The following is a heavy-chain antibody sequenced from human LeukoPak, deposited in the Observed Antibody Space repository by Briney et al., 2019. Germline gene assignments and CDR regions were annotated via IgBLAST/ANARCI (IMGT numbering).Heavy chain of an antibody. J-gene: IGHJ3*02. Sequence: GGSLRLSCAASGFTFSSYWMHWVRQAPGKGLVWVSRISTDGSSTNSADSVKGRFTISRDNAKNTLYLQMNSLRAEDTAVYYCVREYSRPAGRAFDIWGQGTMVHVFS. CDR3: VREYSRPAGRAFDI. V-gene: IGHV3-74*01. CDR1: GFTFSSYW. D-gene: IGHD6-13*01. CDR2: ISTDGSST.